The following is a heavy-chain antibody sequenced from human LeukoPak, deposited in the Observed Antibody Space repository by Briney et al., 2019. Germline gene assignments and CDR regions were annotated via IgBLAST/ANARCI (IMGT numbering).Heavy chain of an antibody. CDR2: TYYRSKWYN. J-gene: IGHJ4*02. CDR3: ARDHGGLDY. V-gene: IGHV6-1*01. Sequence: SQTLSLTCAISGDSVFSNSSWNWIRQSPSRGLEWLGRTYYRSKWYNDYALSVKSRITISPDTSKNQFSLQLNSVAPEDTAVYYCARDHGGLDYWGQGTVVTVSS. CDR1: GDSVFSNSS.